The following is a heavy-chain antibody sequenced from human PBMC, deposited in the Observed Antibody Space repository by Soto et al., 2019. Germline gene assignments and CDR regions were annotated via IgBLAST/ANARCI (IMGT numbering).Heavy chain of an antibody. Sequence: QVQLVQSGAEVKKPGSSVKVSCKAPGGTFSSYAISWVRQAPGQGLEWMGGIIPIFGTAKYAQKFPGRVTITADESTSTGYMELSSPRSEDTAVYYCARSQGGSSSLDIYYYYYYGMDVWGQGTTVTVSS. D-gene: IGHD2-15*01. CDR2: IIPIFGTA. V-gene: IGHV1-69*01. CDR1: GGTFSSYA. CDR3: ARSQGGSSSLDIYYYYYYGMDV. J-gene: IGHJ6*02.